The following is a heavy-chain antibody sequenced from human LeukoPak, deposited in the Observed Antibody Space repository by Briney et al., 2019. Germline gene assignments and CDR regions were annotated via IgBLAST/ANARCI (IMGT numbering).Heavy chain of an antibody. V-gene: IGHV3-21*01. CDR2: ISSSSSYI. J-gene: IGHJ5*02. CDR3: ARDVVKNVWGSYVEIEANWFDP. D-gene: IGHD3-16*01. CDR1: GFTFSSYS. Sequence: GGSLRLSCAASGFTFSSYSMNWVRQAPGKGLVWVSSISSSSSYIYYADSVKGRFTISRGNAKNSLYLQMNSLRAEDTAVYYCARDVVKNVWGSYVEIEANWFDPWGQGTLVTVSS.